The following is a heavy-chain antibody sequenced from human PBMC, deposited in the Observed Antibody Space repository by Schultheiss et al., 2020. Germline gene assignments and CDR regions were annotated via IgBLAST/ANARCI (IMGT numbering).Heavy chain of an antibody. D-gene: IGHD4-17*01. CDR2: IYYSGST. J-gene: IGHJ4*02. CDR1: GGSFSSYY. CDR3: ARTYGDYEYYYFDY. V-gene: IGHV4-59*01. Sequence: SETLSLTCTVSGGSFSSYYWSWIRQPPGKGLEWIGYIYYSGSTNYNPSLKSRVTISVDTSKNQFSLKLSSVTAADTAVYYCARTYGDYEYYYFDYWGQGTLVTVSS.